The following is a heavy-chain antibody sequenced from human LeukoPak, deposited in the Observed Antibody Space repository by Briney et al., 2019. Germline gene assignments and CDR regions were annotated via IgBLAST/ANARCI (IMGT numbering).Heavy chain of an antibody. V-gene: IGHV3-23*01. J-gene: IGHJ4*02. CDR2: ISGSGGGT. CDR1: GFTFSSYA. D-gene: IGHD6-6*01. CDR3: AKVVSSSSPELLFDY. Sequence: GGSLRLSCAASGFTFSSYAMTWVRQAPGKGLEWVSGISGSGGGTYYTDSVKGRFTISRDNSENTLYLQMNSLRAKDTAVYYCAKVVSSSSPELLFDYWGQGTLVTVSS.